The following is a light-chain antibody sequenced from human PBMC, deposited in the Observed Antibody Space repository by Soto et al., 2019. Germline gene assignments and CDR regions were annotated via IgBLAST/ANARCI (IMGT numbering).Light chain of an antibody. CDR2: EVT. CDR1: SSDVGGYHY. CDR3: SSYTSSALLL. J-gene: IGLJ2*01. Sequence: QSVLTQPASVSGSPGQSITISCTGTSSDVGGYHYVSWYQQHPGKAPKLIIYEVTYRPSGVSNRFSGSKSGNTASLTISGLQAEDEADYYCSSYTSSALLLFGGGTKLTVL. V-gene: IGLV2-14*01.